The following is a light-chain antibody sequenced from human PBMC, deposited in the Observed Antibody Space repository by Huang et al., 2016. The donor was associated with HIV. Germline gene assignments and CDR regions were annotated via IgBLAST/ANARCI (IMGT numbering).Light chain of an antibody. J-gene: IGKJ2*01. CDR2: DAS. Sequence: EIVLTQSPATLSVSPGGRATLSCRASQSVGNNLAWYQHKLGQPPRLLMDDASTRAAGVPATFSGSGSATEFTLTISSLQSEDSAVYYCQQYNSGGTFGQGTKLEIK. CDR1: QSVGNN. V-gene: IGKV3-15*01. CDR3: QQYNSGGT.